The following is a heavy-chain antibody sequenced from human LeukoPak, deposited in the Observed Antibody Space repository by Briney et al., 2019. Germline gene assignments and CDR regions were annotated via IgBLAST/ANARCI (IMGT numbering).Heavy chain of an antibody. D-gene: IGHD1-26*01. J-gene: IGHJ6*02. CDR1: GFTFSSYA. V-gene: IGHV3-30*14. Sequence: QPGGSLRLSCAASGFTFSSYAMHWVRQAPGKGLEWVAVISYDGSNKYYADSVKGRFTISRDNSKNTLYLQMGSLRAEDMAVYYCASSIVGATSPSPPLYYYYGMDVWGQGTTVTVSS. CDR2: ISYDGSNK. CDR3: ASSIVGATSPSPPLYYYYGMDV.